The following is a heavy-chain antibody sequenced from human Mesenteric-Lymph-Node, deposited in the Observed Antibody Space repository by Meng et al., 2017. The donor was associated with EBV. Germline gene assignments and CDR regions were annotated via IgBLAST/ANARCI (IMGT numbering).Heavy chain of an antibody. D-gene: IGHD5-24*01. J-gene: IGHJ4*02. V-gene: IGHV3-23*01. CDR1: GFSFNIYD. CDR2: ISGSGTTT. Sequence: VQWLGSGGGLVLPGGFLRLSCAVSGFSFNIYDMNWVRQAPGRGLEWVSGISGSGTTTYYADSVKGRFSISRDNSGNTVYLQMNSLRAEDTAVYYCSNLPYNYWGQGTLVTVSS. CDR3: SNLPYNY.